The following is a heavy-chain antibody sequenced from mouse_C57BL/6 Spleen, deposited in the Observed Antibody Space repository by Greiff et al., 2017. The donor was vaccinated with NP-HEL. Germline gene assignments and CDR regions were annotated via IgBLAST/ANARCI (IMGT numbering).Heavy chain of an antibody. CDR1: GFTFTDYY. V-gene: IGHV7-3*01. D-gene: IGHD2-12*01. J-gene: IGHJ2*01. Sequence: EVQRVESGGGLVQPGGSLSLSCAASGFTFTDYYMSWVRQPPGKALEWLGFIRNKANGYTTEYSASVKGRFTISRDNSQSILYLQMNALRAEDRATYYCARKAYYSDYFDYWGQGTTLTVSS. CDR3: ARKAYYSDYFDY. CDR2: IRNKANGYTT.